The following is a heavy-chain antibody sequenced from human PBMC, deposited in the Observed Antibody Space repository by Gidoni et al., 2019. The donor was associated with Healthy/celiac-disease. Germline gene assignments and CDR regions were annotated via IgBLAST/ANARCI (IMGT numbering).Heavy chain of an antibody. CDR2: IFFSGVT. CDR1: GGSISPTTYY. J-gene: IGHJ4*02. Sequence: QLQLQESGPGLVKPSETLSLTCTVSGGSISPTTYYWGWIRQPPGKGLEWIGSIFFSGVTYYNPSLKSRVTISVDTSKNQFSLKLSSLTAADTAIYYCASIARSGWYVVYWGQGTLVTVSS. CDR3: ASIARSGWYVVY. D-gene: IGHD6-19*01. V-gene: IGHV4-39*01.